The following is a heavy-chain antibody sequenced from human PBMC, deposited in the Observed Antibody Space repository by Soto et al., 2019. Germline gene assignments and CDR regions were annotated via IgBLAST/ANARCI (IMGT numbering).Heavy chain of an antibody. CDR2: ISGSGGST. CDR1: GFTFSSYA. Sequence: EVQLLESGGGLVQPGGSLRLSCAASGFTFSSYAMSWVRQAPGKGLEWVSAISGSGGSTYYADSVKGRFTISRDNSKNTLYLQMNSLRAEDTAVYYCAKDLGSILFGVVTPFDPWGQGTLVTVSS. J-gene: IGHJ5*02. D-gene: IGHD3-3*01. CDR3: AKDLGSILFGVVTPFDP. V-gene: IGHV3-23*01.